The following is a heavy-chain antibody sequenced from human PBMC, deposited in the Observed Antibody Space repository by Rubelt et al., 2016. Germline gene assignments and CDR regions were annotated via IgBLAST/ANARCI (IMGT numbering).Heavy chain of an antibody. Sequence: RLSCAVSGFTFTNAWMNWVRQAPGKGLEWVSYISSSSSTIYYADSVKGRFTISRDNAKNSLYLQMNSLRAEDTALYYCAKALTTSSYYYYGLDVWGQGTTVTVSS. CDR2: ISSSSSTI. V-gene: IGHV3-48*04. J-gene: IGHJ6*02. CDR3: AKALTTSSYYYYGLDV. CDR1: GFTFTNAW. D-gene: IGHD3-9*01.